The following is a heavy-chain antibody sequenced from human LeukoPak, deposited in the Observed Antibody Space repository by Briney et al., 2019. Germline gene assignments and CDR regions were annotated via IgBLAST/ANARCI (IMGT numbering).Heavy chain of an antibody. V-gene: IGHV1-2*02. CDR3: ARDLCGGDCYLGYFDY. CDR2: INPNSGGT. J-gene: IGHJ4*02. D-gene: IGHD2-21*02. Sequence: ASVKVSCKASGYTLTGYDMHWVRQAPGQGLEWMGWINPNSGGTNYAQKFQGRVTMTRDTSLSTAYMELSRLRSEDTAVYYCARDLCGGDCYLGYFDYWGQGTLVTVSS. CDR1: GYTLTGYD.